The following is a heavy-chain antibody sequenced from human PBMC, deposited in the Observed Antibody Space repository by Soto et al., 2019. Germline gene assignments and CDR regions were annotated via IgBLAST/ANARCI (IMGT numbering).Heavy chain of an antibody. CDR3: AKESVYDYGDSYYYYYGMDV. V-gene: IGHV3-23*01. Sequence: GGSLRLSCAASGFTFSSYAMSWVRQAPGRGLEWVSAMSGGGDTTYYADSVKGRLTISRDNSKNTLNLQMNSLRVEDTAVYYCAKESVYDYGDSYYYYYGMDVWGQGTTVTAP. D-gene: IGHD4-17*01. J-gene: IGHJ6*02. CDR2: MSGGGDTT. CDR1: GFTFSSYA.